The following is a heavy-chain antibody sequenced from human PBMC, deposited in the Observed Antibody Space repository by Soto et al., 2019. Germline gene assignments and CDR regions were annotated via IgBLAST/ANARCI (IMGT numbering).Heavy chain of an antibody. CDR1: GGSFSGYY. CDR3: ARERDGDYVWYFDY. V-gene: IGHV4-34*01. Sequence: PSETLSLTCAVYGGSFSGYYWSWIRQPPGKGLEWIGEINHSGSTNYNPSLKSRVTISVDTSKNQFSLKLSSVTAANTAVYYCARERDGDYVWYFDYWGQGTLVTVAS. CDR2: INHSGST. D-gene: IGHD4-17*01. J-gene: IGHJ4*02.